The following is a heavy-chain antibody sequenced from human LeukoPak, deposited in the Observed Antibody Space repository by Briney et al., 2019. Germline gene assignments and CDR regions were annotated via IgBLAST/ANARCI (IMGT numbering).Heavy chain of an antibody. CDR2: ISGSGGST. CDR3: AKDLYSGYDSRLFDY. Sequence: GGSLRLSCSASGFTFSSYAMSWVRQAPGKGLEWVSAISGSGGSTYYADSVKGRFTISRDNSKNTLYLQMNSLRAEDTAVYYCAKDLYSGYDSRLFDYWGQGTLVTVSS. D-gene: IGHD5-12*01. V-gene: IGHV3-23*01. CDR1: GFTFSSYA. J-gene: IGHJ4*02.